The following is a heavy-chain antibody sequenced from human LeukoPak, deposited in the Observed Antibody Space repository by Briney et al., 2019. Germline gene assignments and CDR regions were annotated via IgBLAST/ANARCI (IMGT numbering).Heavy chain of an antibody. CDR3: AKYPWRYFDY. Sequence: PGRSLRLSCAASGFTFSNYAMSWVRQAPGKGPEWFSAISDSSGSSTYYADSVKGRFTISRDDSKNTLYLQMNSLRADDTAVYYCAKYPWRYFDYWGQGTLVTVSS. CDR1: GFTFSNYA. V-gene: IGHV3-23*01. D-gene: IGHD5-12*01. CDR2: ISDSSGSST. J-gene: IGHJ4*02.